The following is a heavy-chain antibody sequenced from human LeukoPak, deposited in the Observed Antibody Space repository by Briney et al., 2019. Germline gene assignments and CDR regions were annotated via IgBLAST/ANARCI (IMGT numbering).Heavy chain of an antibody. CDR2: ISSSSSTI. D-gene: IGHD3-10*01. V-gene: IGHV3-48*02. J-gene: IGHJ4*02. CDR1: GFAFSSYS. CDR3: ARESEGLLWFGESRDY. Sequence: GGSLRLSCAASGFAFSSYSMNWVRQAPGKGLEWVSYISSSSSTIYYADSVKGRFTISRDNAKNSLYLQMNSLRDEDTAVYYCARESEGLLWFGESRDYWGQGTLVTVSS.